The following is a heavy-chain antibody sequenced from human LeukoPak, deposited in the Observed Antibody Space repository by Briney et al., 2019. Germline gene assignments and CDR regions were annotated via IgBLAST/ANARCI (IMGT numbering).Heavy chain of an antibody. D-gene: IGHD2-2*01. CDR3: ATGGAKSAAMAY. Sequence: SETLSLTCTVSGVSISNYYWSWIRQPPGKGLEWIGYIYYSGSTNYNPSPKSGVTISVDTCKNQFSLKLSSVTAADTAVYYCATGGAKSAAMAYWGQGTLVTVSS. CDR1: GVSISNYY. J-gene: IGHJ4*02. V-gene: IGHV4-59*01. CDR2: IYYSGST.